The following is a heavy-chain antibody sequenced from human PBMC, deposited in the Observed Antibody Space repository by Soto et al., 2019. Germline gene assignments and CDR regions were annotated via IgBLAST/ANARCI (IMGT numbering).Heavy chain of an antibody. D-gene: IGHD3-10*01. J-gene: IGHJ6*02. CDR3: ARGGSGSDCDSYGMDV. CDR2: IYSGGTT. V-gene: IGHV3-66*01. Sequence: EVQLVESGGGLVQPGGSLRLSCTGSALTASKNYMSWVRQPPGKGLEWVSGIYSGGTTYYAASEKHGISISRDNAKSTLYLHMDNLRAGDTDVNYCARGGSGSDCDSYGMDVWGQGTTVTVSS. CDR1: ALTASKNY.